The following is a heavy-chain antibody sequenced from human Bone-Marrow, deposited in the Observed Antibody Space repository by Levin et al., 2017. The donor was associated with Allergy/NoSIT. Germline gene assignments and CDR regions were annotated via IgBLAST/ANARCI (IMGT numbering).Heavy chain of an antibody. J-gene: IGHJ4*02. CDR2: MSGSHSST. V-gene: IGHV3-23*01. D-gene: IGHD5-12*01. CDR1: GFTFSSYG. Sequence: PGGSLRLSCAASGFTFSSYGMSWVRQAPGKGLEWVSAMSGSHSSTYYADSVKGRFTISRDNSRNTLYLQMNSLRVEDTAVYYCAKDSGSSDNDYEEGFGFDYWGQGTLVTVSS. CDR3: AKDSGSSDNDYEEGFGFDY.